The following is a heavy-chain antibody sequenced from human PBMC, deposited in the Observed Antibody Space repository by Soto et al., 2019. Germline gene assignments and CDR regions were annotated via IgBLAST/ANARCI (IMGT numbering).Heavy chain of an antibody. CDR2: INSDGSST. CDR3: ARALQGYCSGGTCYSVLTYYYYGMDV. CDR1: GFTFSSYW. V-gene: IGHV3-74*01. D-gene: IGHD2-15*01. J-gene: IGHJ6*02. Sequence: GGSLRLSCAASGFTFSSYWMHWVRQAPGKGLAWVSRINSDGSSTSYADSVKGRFTISRDNAKNTLYLQMNCLRAEDTAVYYCARALQGYCSGGTCYSVLTYYYYGMDVWGQGTTVTVSS.